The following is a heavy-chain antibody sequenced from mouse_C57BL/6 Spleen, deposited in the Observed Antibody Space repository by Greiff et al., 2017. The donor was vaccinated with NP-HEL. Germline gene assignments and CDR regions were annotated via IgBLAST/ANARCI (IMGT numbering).Heavy chain of an antibody. V-gene: IGHV1-9*01. J-gene: IGHJ3*01. CDR3: SRGSSTTVPFAY. Sequence: VQLQQSGAELMKPGASVKLSCQATGYTFTGYWIEWVKQRPGHGLEWIGEILPGSGSTTYNEKFKGKATFTADTSTNTAYMQLSSLTTEDAAIYYCSRGSSTTVPFAYWGQGTLVTVSA. CDR1: GYTFTGYW. D-gene: IGHD1-1*01. CDR2: ILPGSGST.